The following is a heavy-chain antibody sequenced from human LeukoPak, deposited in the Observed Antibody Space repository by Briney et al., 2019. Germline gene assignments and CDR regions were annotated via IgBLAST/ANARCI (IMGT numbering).Heavy chain of an antibody. Sequence: GGSLRLSCVVSGLTFSSYDMHWVRQVPGKGLEWVASILYDGSKKYYADSVKGQFTISRDNSKNTLYLQMNSLRAEDTAVYYCAKAKIVVVPAAIDWFDPWGQGTLVTVSS. J-gene: IGHJ5*02. CDR3: AKAKIVVVPAAIDWFDP. CDR2: ILYDGSKK. V-gene: IGHV3-30*02. D-gene: IGHD2-2*02. CDR1: GLTFSSYD.